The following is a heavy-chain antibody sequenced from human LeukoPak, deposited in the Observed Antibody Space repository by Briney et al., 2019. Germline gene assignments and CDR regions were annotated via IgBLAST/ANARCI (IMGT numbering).Heavy chain of an antibody. CDR3: ARGLRCSGGSCYSGYYYYYMDV. J-gene: IGHJ6*03. V-gene: IGHV4-34*01. CDR2: IYHSEST. Sequence: TLSLTFLVCRGFFREYYWSGLRQPRGKEVAGIGVIYHSESTNYILSRNSQGTISVDTSKNQFSLKLSSVTAADTAVYYCARGLRCSGGSCYSGYYYYYMDVWGKGTTVTVSS. CDR1: RGFFREYY. D-gene: IGHD2-15*01.